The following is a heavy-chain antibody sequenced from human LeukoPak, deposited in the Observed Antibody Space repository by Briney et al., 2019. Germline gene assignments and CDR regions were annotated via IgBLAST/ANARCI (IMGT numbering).Heavy chain of an antibody. CDR3: ARQTLVRGVTGNPIEY. D-gene: IGHD3-10*01. Sequence: PSETLSLTCTVSGGSTSSSSYYWGWIRQSPGKGLEWIGSIYYSGSTYYNPSLKSRVTISVDTSENQFSLKLNSVSAADTAVYYCARQTLVRGVTGNPIEYWGQGTLVTVSS. V-gene: IGHV4-39*01. CDR1: GGSTSSSSYY. J-gene: IGHJ4*02. CDR2: IYYSGST.